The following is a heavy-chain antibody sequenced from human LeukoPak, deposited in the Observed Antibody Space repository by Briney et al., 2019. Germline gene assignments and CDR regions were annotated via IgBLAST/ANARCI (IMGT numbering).Heavy chain of an antibody. CDR2: ISYDGSNK. D-gene: IGHD3-3*01. CDR1: GFTFSSYG. V-gene: IGHV3-30*18. Sequence: GGSLRLSCAASGFTFSSYGMHWVRQAPGKGLEWVAVISYDGSNKYYADSVKGRFTISRDNSKNTLYLQMNSLRAEDTAVYYCAKDGEDGDFDYWGQGTLVTVSS. J-gene: IGHJ4*02. CDR3: AKDGEDGDFDY.